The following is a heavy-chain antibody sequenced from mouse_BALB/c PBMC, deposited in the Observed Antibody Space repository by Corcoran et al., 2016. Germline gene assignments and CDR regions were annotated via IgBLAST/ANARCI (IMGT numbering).Heavy chain of an antibody. CDR3: ARYAMDY. CDR2: INPFSNGT. V-gene: IGHV1S136*01. Sequence: EVQLQQSGPELVKPGASVKMSCKASGYTFTTYVIHWVKQGPGQGLEWIGYINPFSNGTKYNEKFKGKATLISDKSSSTAHMELSGLTSEDSAVYYCARYAMDYWGQGTSVTVSS. CDR1: GYTFTTYV. J-gene: IGHJ4*01.